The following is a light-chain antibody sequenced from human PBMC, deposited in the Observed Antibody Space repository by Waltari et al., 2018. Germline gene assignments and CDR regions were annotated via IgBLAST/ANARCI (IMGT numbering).Light chain of an antibody. CDR1: QSDSSN. J-gene: IGKJ4*01. CDR2: GAS. Sequence: EIVMTQSPATLSVSPGERATLTCRASQSDSSNLAWYQQKPGQAPRLLIYGASTRATGIPARFSGSGSGTEFTLTISSMQSEDFAVYYCQQYNNWPRGLTFGGGTKVEIK. V-gene: IGKV3-15*01. CDR3: QQYNNWPRGLT.